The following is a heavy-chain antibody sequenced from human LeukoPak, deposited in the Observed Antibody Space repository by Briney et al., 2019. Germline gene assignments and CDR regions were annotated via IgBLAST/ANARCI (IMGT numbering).Heavy chain of an antibody. CDR3: AREGGTGTTSYNWFDP. D-gene: IGHD1-1*01. CDR2: TYYRSKWYN. CDR1: GDSVSSNSAA. Sequence: SQTLSLTCAISGDSVSSNSAAWNWIRQSPSRGLEWLGRTYYRSKWYNDYAVSVKSRMTINPDTSKNQFSLQLNSVTPEDTAVYYCAREGGTGTTSYNWFDPWGQGTLVTVSS. V-gene: IGHV6-1*01. J-gene: IGHJ5*02.